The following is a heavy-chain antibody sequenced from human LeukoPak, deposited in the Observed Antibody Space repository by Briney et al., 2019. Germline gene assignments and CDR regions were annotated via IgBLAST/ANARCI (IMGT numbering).Heavy chain of an antibody. CDR2: IGASGGST. J-gene: IGHJ6*02. CDR3: AKSRDGYKTYGMDV. V-gene: IGHV3-23*01. CDR1: GFTFSNAW. D-gene: IGHD5-24*01. Sequence: PGGSLRLSCAASGFTFSNAWMSWVRQAPGKGLEWVSGIGASGGSTYYADSVKGRFTISRDNSKNTLYLQMNSLRAEDTAVYHCAKSRDGYKTYGMDVWGQGTTVTVSS.